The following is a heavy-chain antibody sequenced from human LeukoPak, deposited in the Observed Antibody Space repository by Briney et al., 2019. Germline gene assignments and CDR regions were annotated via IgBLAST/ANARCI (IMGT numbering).Heavy chain of an antibody. CDR3: AKNGDRGAYCTGGTCYPYFYYYMDV. CDR2: ISSSSSTI. CDR1: GFTFSTYS. V-gene: IGHV3-48*01. Sequence: GGSLRLSCAASGFTFSTYSMNWVRQAPGKGLEWVSYISSSSSTIYYADSVKGRFTISRDNAKNSLYLQMNSLRAEDTAIYYCAKNGDRGAYCTGGTCYPYFYYYMDVWGKGTTVTI. J-gene: IGHJ6*03. D-gene: IGHD2-15*01.